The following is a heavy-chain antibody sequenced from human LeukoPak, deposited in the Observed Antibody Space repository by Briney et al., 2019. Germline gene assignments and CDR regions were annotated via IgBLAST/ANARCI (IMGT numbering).Heavy chain of an antibody. CDR2: ISGSGGST. J-gene: IGHJ6*03. CDR3: AKGRSGSYPGQPYYYYMDV. Sequence: GGSLRLSCAASGFTFSSYAMSWVRQAPGKGLEWVTAISGSGGSTYYADSVKGRFTISRDNSKSTLYLQMNSLRAEDTAVYYCAKGRSGSYPGQPYYYYMDVWGKGTTVTVSS. D-gene: IGHD1-26*01. V-gene: IGHV3-23*01. CDR1: GFTFSSYA.